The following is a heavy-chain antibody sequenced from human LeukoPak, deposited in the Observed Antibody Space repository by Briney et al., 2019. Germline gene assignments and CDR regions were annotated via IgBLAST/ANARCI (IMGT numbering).Heavy chain of an antibody. CDR1: GFTFSSYS. CDR2: ISSSSSYI. Sequence: GGSLRPSCAASGFTFSSYSMNWVRQAPGKGLEWVSSISSSSSYIYYADSVKGRFTISRDNAKNSLYLQINSLRAEDTAVYYCARDPDYSIGSYWGQGTLVTVSS. J-gene: IGHJ4*02. D-gene: IGHD4-11*01. V-gene: IGHV3-21*01. CDR3: ARDPDYSIGSY.